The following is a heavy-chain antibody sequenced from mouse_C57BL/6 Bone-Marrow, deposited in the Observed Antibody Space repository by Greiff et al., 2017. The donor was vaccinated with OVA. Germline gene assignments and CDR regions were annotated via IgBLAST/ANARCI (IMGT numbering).Heavy chain of an antibody. Sequence: QVQLQQPGAELVMPGASVKLSCKASGYTFTSYWMHWVKQRPGQGLEWIGEIDPSDSYTNYNQKFKGKSTLTVDKSSSTAYMQLSSLTSEDSAVYYCAERGYSNYVGYYAMDDWGKGTSVTVSS. CDR3: AERGYSNYVGYYAMDD. V-gene: IGHV1-69*01. CDR1: GYTFTSYW. CDR2: IDPSDSYT. D-gene: IGHD2-5*01. J-gene: IGHJ4*01.